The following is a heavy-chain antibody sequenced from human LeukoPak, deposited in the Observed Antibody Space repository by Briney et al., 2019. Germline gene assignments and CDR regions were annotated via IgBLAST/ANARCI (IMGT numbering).Heavy chain of an antibody. D-gene: IGHD3-22*01. J-gene: IGHJ4*02. CDR2: IYYSGST. Sequence: SETLSLTCTVSGGSISSGGYYWSWIRQHPGKGLEWIGYIYYSGSTYYNPSLKSRVTISVDTSKNQFSLELSSVTAADTAVYYCAIVVVSKWYFDYWGQGTLVTLSS. V-gene: IGHV4-31*03. CDR1: GGSISSGGYY. CDR3: AIVVVSKWYFDY.